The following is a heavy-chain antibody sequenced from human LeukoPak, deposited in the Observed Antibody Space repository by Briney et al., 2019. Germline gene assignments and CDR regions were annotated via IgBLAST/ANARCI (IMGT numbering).Heavy chain of an antibody. Sequence: ASVKVSCKASGYTFTSYDINWVRQATGQGLEWMGWMNPNSGNTGYAQEFQGRVTMTRNTSISTAYMELSSLRSEDTAVYYCARGSEYSGYEGFYWGQGTLVTVSS. J-gene: IGHJ4*02. CDR1: GYTFTSYD. CDR3: ARGSEYSGYEGFY. V-gene: IGHV1-8*01. CDR2: MNPNSGNT. D-gene: IGHD5-12*01.